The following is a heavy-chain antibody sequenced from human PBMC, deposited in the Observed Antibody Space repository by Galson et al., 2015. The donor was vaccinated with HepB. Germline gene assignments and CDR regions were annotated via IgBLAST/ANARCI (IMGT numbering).Heavy chain of an antibody. Sequence: QSGAEVKKPGESLKISCKGSGYSFTSYWIGWVRQMPGKGLEWMGIIYPGDSDTRYSPSFQGQVTISADKSISTAYLQWSSLKASDTAMYYCAAPIHYYDSSGGAFDIWGQGTMVTVSS. D-gene: IGHD3-22*01. CDR1: GYSFTSYW. CDR2: IYPGDSDT. CDR3: AAPIHYYDSSGGAFDI. V-gene: IGHV5-51*01. J-gene: IGHJ3*02.